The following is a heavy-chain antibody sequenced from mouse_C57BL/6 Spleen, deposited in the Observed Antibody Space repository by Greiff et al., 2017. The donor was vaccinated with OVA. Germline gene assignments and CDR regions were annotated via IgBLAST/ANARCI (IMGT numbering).Heavy chain of an antibody. Sequence: EVQGVESGGDLVKPGGSLTLSCAASGFTFSSYCMSWVRQTPAKRLVWVATISSGGSYNYYPDSVKGRFTISRDNAKNTLYLQMSSLKSEDTAMDYCARITTVVAYYFDYWGQGTTLTVSS. D-gene: IGHD1-1*01. J-gene: IGHJ2*01. CDR3: ARITTVVAYYFDY. V-gene: IGHV5-6*01. CDR1: GFTFSSYC. CDR2: ISSGGSYN.